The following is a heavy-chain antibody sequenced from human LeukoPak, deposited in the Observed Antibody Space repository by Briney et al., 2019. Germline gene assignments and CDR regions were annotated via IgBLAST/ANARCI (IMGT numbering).Heavy chain of an antibody. CDR3: ARDSLYCSSTTCWYYNYYYMDV. CDR2: IKLDGSEK. Sequence: LTGGSLRLSCAASGFTFSNSWMSWVRQAPGKGLEWVANIKLDGSEKYYVDSVKGRFTISRDNAKNSLHLQMTSLRAEDTAVYYCARDSLYCSSTTCWYYNYYYMDVWGKGTTVTVSS. J-gene: IGHJ6*03. V-gene: IGHV3-7*01. CDR1: GFTFSNSW. D-gene: IGHD2-2*01.